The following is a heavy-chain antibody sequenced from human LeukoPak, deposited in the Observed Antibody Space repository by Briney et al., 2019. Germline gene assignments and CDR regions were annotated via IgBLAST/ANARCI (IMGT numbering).Heavy chain of an antibody. CDR3: ARGALTDPYDY. D-gene: IGHD7-27*01. Sequence: GESLKISCKTSGYNFTKYWIGWVRQMPGKGLEWMGIIYPGYSETRYSPSLQGQVTISADKSISTAYLQWTSLRASDTAMYYCARGALTDPYDYWGQGTLVTVSS. CDR2: IYPGYSET. J-gene: IGHJ4*02. V-gene: IGHV5-51*01. CDR1: GYNFTKYW.